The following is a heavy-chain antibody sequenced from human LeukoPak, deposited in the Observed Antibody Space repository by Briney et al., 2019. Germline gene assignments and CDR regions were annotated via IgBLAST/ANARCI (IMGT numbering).Heavy chain of an antibody. V-gene: IGHV4-59*10. Sequence: SETLSLTCAVYGGSFSGYYWSWIRQPPGKGLDWIGRFHASWTTRYNPSLESRVTMSVDTSKNQFSLKLTSVTAADTAVYFCARGLAAAYDYNWFDPWGQGTLVTVSS. D-gene: IGHD5-12*01. J-gene: IGHJ5*02. CDR2: FHASWTT. CDR1: GGSFSGYY. CDR3: ARGLAAAYDYNWFDP.